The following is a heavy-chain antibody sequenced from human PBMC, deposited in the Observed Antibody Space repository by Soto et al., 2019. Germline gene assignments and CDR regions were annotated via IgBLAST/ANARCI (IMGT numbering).Heavy chain of an antibody. Sequence: AETLSLTCTVPDGSISSDSWSCIRQPPGKGLEWIGYINDSGSTNYNASLKSRVTILVDTSENQFSLKLSSVTAADTAVYYCARLLTMVRGYGMDVWGQGPTVTVSS. D-gene: IGHD3-10*01. J-gene: IGHJ6*01. V-gene: IGHV4-59*01. CDR3: ARLLTMVRGYGMDV. CDR1: DGSISSDS. CDR2: INDSGST.